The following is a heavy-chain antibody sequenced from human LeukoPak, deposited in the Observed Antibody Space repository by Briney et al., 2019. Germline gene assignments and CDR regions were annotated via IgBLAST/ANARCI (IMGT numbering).Heavy chain of an antibody. D-gene: IGHD1-26*01. J-gene: IGHJ4*02. Sequence: ASVKVSCKASGYRSTDYYIYWVRQAPGQGLEWMGWIKPNSGDTNYVQKFEGRVTMTRDTSISTAYMELSSLRSDDTAVYYCATKKYSGSFYAFWGQGTLVTVSS. CDR3: ATKKYSGSFYAF. V-gene: IGHV1-2*02. CDR1: GYRSTDYY. CDR2: IKPNSGDT.